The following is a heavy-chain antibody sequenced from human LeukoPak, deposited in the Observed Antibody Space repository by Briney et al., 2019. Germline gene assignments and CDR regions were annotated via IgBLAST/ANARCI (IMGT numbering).Heavy chain of an antibody. V-gene: IGHV3-53*05. Sequence: GGSLRLSCAASGFTVSSNYMSWVRQAPGKGLEWVSVIYSGGSTYYADSVKGRFTISRDNSKNTLYLQMNSLRAEDTAVYYCARDREGDIVVVVAATGFTNYFDYWGQGTLVTVSS. CDR1: GFTVSSNY. CDR2: IYSGGST. J-gene: IGHJ4*02. D-gene: IGHD2-15*01. CDR3: ARDREGDIVVVVAATGFTNYFDY.